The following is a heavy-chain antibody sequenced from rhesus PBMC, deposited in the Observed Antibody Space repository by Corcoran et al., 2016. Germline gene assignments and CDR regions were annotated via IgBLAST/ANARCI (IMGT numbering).Heavy chain of an antibody. J-gene: IGHJ4*01. D-gene: IGHD4-29*01. V-gene: IGHV3S22*01. Sequence: EVQLVESGGGLVQPGGSLRLSCAASGFTFSDYYMSWVRQAPGKGPEGVGFIRKKANGGTAEDAVYVKGRFTISRDDSKSIASLQMNSLKTEDTAVYYCARVLRSSYYFDYWGQGVLVTVSS. CDR1: GFTFSDYY. CDR2: IRKKANGGTA. CDR3: ARVLRSSYYFDY.